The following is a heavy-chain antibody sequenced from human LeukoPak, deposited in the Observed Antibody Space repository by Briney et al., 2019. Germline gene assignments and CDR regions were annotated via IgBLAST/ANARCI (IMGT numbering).Heavy chain of an antibody. CDR3: AKGSALLDVYNRYYLDN. D-gene: IGHD5-24*01. Sequence: GGSLRLSCEASGFTFSSYVMHWVRQAPGKGLEWVALMSSDGSKIYYADSAKGRFTISRDNSENTVYLQMNSLRAGDTAVYYCAKGSALLDVYNRYYLDNWGQGTLVTVSS. V-gene: IGHV3-30-3*01. CDR1: GFTFSSYV. J-gene: IGHJ4*02. CDR2: MSSDGSKI.